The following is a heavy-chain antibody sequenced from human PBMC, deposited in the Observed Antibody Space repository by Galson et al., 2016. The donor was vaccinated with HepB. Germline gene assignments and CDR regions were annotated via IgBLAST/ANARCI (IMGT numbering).Heavy chain of an antibody. CDR1: GYTFRNYA. CDR2: INAGNGKT. D-gene: IGHD3-22*01. J-gene: IGHJ6*02. V-gene: IGHV1-3*01. Sequence: SVKVSCKASGYTFRNYAMHWVRQAPGQRLEWMAWINAGNGKTKSSERFQGRVTITRDTSASTAYMELISLRSEDTAVYYYARAMRYYDSSGYPSVGMDVWGQGTTVTVSS. CDR3: ARAMRYYDSSGYPSVGMDV.